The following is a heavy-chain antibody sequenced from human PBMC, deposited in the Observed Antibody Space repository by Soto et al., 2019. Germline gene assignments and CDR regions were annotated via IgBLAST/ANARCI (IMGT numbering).Heavy chain of an antibody. CDR3: ARDSASYGSAFDI. D-gene: IGHD5-18*01. V-gene: IGHV3-21*01. CDR2: ISSSSNYI. J-gene: IGHJ3*02. CDR1: GFTFTTYS. Sequence: EVHLVESGGGLVKPGGSLSLSCAASGFTFTTYSMNWVRQGPGKGLEWVSSISSSSNYIYYADTVKGRFTISRDIAKNSLYLQMNSLRAEDTAVYYCARDSASYGSAFDIWGQGTMVTVSS.